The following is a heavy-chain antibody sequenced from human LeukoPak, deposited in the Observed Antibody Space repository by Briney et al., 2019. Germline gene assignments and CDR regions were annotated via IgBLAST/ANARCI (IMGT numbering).Heavy chain of an antibody. V-gene: IGHV4-61*09. CDR2: IYTSGST. J-gene: IGHJ4*02. CDR3: ARDSGSSGWYGDYFDY. D-gene: IGHD6-19*01. CDR1: GGSISSGSYY. Sequence: SETLSPTCTVSGGSISSGSYYWSWIRQPAGKGLEWIGHIYTSGSTNYNPSLKSRVTISVDTSKNQFSLKLSSVTAADTAVYYCARDSGSSGWYGDYFDYWGQGTLVTVSS.